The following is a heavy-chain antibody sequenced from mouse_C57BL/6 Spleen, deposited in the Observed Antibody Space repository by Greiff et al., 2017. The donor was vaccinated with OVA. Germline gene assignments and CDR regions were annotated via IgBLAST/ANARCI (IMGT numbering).Heavy chain of an antibody. CDR1: GYAFSSYW. Sequence: QVQLQQSGAELVKPGASVKISCKASGYAFSSYWMNWVKQRPGKGLEWIGQIYPGDGDTNYNGKFKGKATLTADKSSSTASMQLSSLTSEDSAVYFCARPGTDWYFDVWGTGTTVTVSS. CDR2: IYPGDGDT. V-gene: IGHV1-80*01. D-gene: IGHD3-3*01. CDR3: ARPGTDWYFDV. J-gene: IGHJ1*03.